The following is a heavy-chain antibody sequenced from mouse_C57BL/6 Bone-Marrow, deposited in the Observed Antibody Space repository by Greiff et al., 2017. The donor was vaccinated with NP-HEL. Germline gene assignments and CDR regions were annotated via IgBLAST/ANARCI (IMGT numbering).Heavy chain of an antibody. Sequence: QVQLKESGPGLVKPSQSLFLTCSITGFPITSGYYWIWIRQSPGKPLEWMGYITHSGETFYNPSLQSPISITRETSKNQFFLQLNSVTTEDTAMYYCAGDRYYYGSWYFDVWGTGTTVTVSS. CDR3: AGDRYYYGSWYFDV. V-gene: IGHV12-3*01. CDR1: GFPITSGYY. D-gene: IGHD1-1*01. CDR2: ITHSGET. J-gene: IGHJ1*03.